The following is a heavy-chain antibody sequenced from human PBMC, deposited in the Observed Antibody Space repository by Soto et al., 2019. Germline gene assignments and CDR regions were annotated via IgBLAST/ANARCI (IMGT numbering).Heavy chain of an antibody. J-gene: IGHJ6*02. CDR1: GFTFSSYS. CDR3: ARNFDGGVLTSRYNVRNYSYSMDV. CDR2: ISSSSTK. D-gene: IGHD3-16*02. Sequence: GGSLRLSCAASGFTFSSYSMNWVRQAPGKGLEWISYISSSSTKYYADSVKGRFTISRDNAKDSLYLQMNSLRAEDTAVYYCARNFDGGVLTSRYNVRNYSYSMDVWGQGTKVTVSS. V-gene: IGHV3-48*01.